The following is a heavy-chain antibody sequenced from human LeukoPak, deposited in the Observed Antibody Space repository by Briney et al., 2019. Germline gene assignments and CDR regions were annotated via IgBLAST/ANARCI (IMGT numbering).Heavy chain of an antibody. J-gene: IGHJ4*02. D-gene: IGHD1-26*01. CDR3: ARVPIRGATMGRPLDY. CDR2: ISYDGSNK. V-gene: IGHV3-30-3*01. Sequence: GGSLRLSCAASGFTFSSYAMHWVRQAPGKGLEWVAVISYDGSNKYYADSVKGRFTISRDNSKNTLYLQMNSLRAEDTAVYYCARVPIRGATMGRPLDYWGQGTLVTVSS. CDR1: GFTFSSYA.